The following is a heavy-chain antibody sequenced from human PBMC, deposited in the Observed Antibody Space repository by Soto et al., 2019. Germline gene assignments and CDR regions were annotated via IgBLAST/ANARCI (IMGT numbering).Heavy chain of an antibody. CDR2: ISYDGSNK. Sequence: QVQLVESGGGVVQPGRSLRLSCAASGFTFSSYAMHWVRQAPGKGLEWGAVISYDGSNKYYADSVKGRFTISRDNSKNTLYLQMNSLRAEDTAVYYCARERAIAAAVDYWGQGTLVTVSS. CDR3: ARERAIAAAVDY. V-gene: IGHV3-30-3*01. J-gene: IGHJ4*02. D-gene: IGHD6-13*01. CDR1: GFTFSSYA.